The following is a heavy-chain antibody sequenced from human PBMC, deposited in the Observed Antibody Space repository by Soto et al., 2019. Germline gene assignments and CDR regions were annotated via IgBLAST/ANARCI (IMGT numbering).Heavy chain of an antibody. V-gene: IGHV4-38-2*02. D-gene: IGHD3-16*01. CDR2: IYHSGST. CDR1: GYSISSGYY. Sequence: PSETLSLTCAVSGYSISSGYYWGWIRQPPGKGLEWIGSIYHSGSTYYNPSLKSRVTISVDTSKNQFSLKLNAVTAADTAVYYCARDDYKDGGNNWFDPWGQGTLVTVSS. CDR3: ARDDYKDGGNNWFDP. J-gene: IGHJ5*02.